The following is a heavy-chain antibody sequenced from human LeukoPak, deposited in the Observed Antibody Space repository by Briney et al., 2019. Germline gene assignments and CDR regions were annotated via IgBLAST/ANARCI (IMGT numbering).Heavy chain of an antibody. CDR2: IRGKPNNYAT. J-gene: IGHJ4*02. V-gene: IGHV3-73*01. CDR3: ARSGYGVRYFDY. Sequence: GGSLRLSCAASGFSFTTSAIHWVRQASGKGLEWVGRIRGKPNNYATTYAASVNGRFAISRDDSENTAYLQMNSLRAEDTAVYYCARSGYGVRYFDYWGQGTLVTVSS. D-gene: IGHD4-17*01. CDR1: GFSFTTSA.